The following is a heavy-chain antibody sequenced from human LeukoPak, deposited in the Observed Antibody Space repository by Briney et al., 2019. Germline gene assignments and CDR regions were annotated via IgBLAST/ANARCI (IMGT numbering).Heavy chain of an antibody. V-gene: IGHV1-2*02. CDR1: GYTFTGSGWY. CDR3: ARDGPAQMVDFDY. D-gene: IGHD3-10*01. J-gene: IGHJ4*02. CDR2: IHPNNGAT. Sequence: ASVKVSCKASGYTFTGSGWYLYWLRQAPVQGLECVGWIHPNNGATLYAQKFQGRVAMTTDTSISTAYMELSRLRPDDTAMYYCARDGPAQMVDFDYWGQGTLVTVSS.